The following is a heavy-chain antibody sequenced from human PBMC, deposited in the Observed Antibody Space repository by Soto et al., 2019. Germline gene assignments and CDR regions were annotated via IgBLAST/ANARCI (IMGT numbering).Heavy chain of an antibody. CDR2: IIPIFGKA. V-gene: IGHV1-69*12. Sequence: QVQLVQSGAEVKKPGSSVKVSCKASGGTLSNYSFTWVRQAPGQGLQWMGGIIPIFGKANYAQKFQDKVKISADGSTSTVYMELSSLRTEDTAVYYCARESLGTAGTDGTYYYYGMDVWGQGTTVTVSS. J-gene: IGHJ6*02. CDR1: GGTLSNYS. CDR3: ARESLGTAGTDGTYYYYGMDV. D-gene: IGHD1-1*01.